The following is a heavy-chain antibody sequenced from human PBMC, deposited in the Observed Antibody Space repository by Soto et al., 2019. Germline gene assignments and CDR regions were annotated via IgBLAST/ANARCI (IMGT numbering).Heavy chain of an antibody. D-gene: IGHD2-2*02. V-gene: IGHV1-69*17. CDR2: IAPAVDMA. CDR1: GGTFSRYA. J-gene: IGHJ4*02. CDR3: ARALVVIPASALYPFDY. Sequence: QVQLVQSGAEVKKPGSSVKVSCKAPGGTFSRYAIAWVRQAPGQGLEWMGGIAPAVDMADSAQKFQGRVTITADKSTSTVYMELRDLRSEDTAVYYCARALVVIPASALYPFDYWGQGTLVTVSS.